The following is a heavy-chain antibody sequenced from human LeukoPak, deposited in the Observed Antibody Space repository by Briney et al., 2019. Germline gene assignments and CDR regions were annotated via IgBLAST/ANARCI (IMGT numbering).Heavy chain of an antibody. CDR2: IYTSGST. CDR3: RATYYYYGMDV. D-gene: IGHD1-26*01. V-gene: IGHV4-4*07. J-gene: IGHJ6*02. Sequence: SETLSLTCTVSGDSIRGYYWSWVRQPAGKGLEWIGLIYTSGSTNYNPSLKSRVTISVDTSKNQFSLKLSSVTAADTAVYYCRATYYYYGMDVWGQGTTVTVSS. CDR1: GDSIRGYY.